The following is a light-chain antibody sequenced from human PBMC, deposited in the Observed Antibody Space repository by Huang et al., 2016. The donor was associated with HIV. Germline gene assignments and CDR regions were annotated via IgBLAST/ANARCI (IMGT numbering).Light chain of an antibody. V-gene: IGKV1-6*02. CDR1: QDITND. CDR2: AAS. J-gene: IGKJ1*01. Sequence: AIQLTQSPSYLSASVGDRVTITCMASQDITNDLGWYQQKPGKAPKRLISAASTLRSGVPSRFSGRGSGTDFTLTISSLQPEDFATYFCLQDFTYPRTFGQGTRVEI. CDR3: LQDFTYPRT.